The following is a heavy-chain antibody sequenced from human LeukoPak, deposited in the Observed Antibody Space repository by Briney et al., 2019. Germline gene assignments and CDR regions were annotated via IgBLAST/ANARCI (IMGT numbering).Heavy chain of an antibody. Sequence: SETLSLTCTVSGGSISSYYWSWIRQPPGKGLEWIGYIYSSGSTTYNPSLKSRVTISVDTSKNQFSLKLTSVTAADTAVYYCARRAVAENYFDYWGQGTLVTDSS. V-gene: IGHV4-59*08. CDR3: ARRAVAENYFDY. J-gene: IGHJ4*02. CDR2: IYSSGST. D-gene: IGHD6-19*01. CDR1: GGSISSYY.